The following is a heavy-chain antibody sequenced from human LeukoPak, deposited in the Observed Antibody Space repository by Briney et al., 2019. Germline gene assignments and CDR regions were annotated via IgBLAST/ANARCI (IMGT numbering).Heavy chain of an antibody. V-gene: IGHV4-34*01. J-gene: IGHJ4*02. CDR3: ARFSSGYYRNFDY. Sequence: SETLSLTCAVYGGSFSGYYWSWIRQPPGKGLEWIGEINHSGSTNYNPSLKSRVTISVDTSKNQFSLKLSSVTAADTAVYYCARFSSGYYRNFDYWGQGTLVTVSS. CDR1: GGSFSGYY. D-gene: IGHD3-22*01. CDR2: INHSGST.